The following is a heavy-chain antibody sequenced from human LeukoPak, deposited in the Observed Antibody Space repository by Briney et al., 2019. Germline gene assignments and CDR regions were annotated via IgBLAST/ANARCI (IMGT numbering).Heavy chain of an antibody. V-gene: IGHV1-8*01. CDR1: GYTFTSYD. CDR3: ARVNTYYYGSGVSRAFHM. J-gene: IGHJ3*02. D-gene: IGHD3-10*01. CDR2: MNPNSGNT. Sequence: ASVKVSCKASGYTFTSYDINWVRQATGQGLEWMGWMNPNSGNTGYAQNFQGSVTMTRNISTATAYMELSSLKSDDTAVYYCARVNTYYYGSGVSRAFHMWGQGTMVTVSS.